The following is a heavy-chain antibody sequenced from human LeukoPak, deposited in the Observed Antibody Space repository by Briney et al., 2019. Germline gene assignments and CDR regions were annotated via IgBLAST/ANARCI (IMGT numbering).Heavy chain of an antibody. CDR3: AKDRGATIFGVVTQGGFDY. D-gene: IGHD3-3*01. J-gene: IGHJ4*02. Sequence: HPGGSLRLSCAASGFTFSSYAMSWVRQAPGKGLEWVSAISGSGGSTYYADSVKGRFTISRDNSKNTLYLQMNSLRAEDTAVYYCAKDRGATIFGVVTQGGFDYWGQGTLVTVSS. CDR2: ISGSGGST. CDR1: GFTFSSYA. V-gene: IGHV3-23*01.